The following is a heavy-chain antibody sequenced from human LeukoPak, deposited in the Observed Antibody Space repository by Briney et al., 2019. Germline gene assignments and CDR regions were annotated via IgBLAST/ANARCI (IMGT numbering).Heavy chain of an antibody. Sequence: SETLSLTCTVSGGSISSSSYYWGWIRQPPGKGLEWIGSIYYSGSTYYNPSLKSRVTISVDTSKNQFSLKLSSVTAADTAVYYCARLGSSLAARRGLVDYWGQGTLVTVSS. V-gene: IGHV4-39*01. CDR3: ARLGSSLAARRGLVDY. CDR1: GGSISSSSYY. J-gene: IGHJ4*02. D-gene: IGHD6-6*01. CDR2: IYYSGST.